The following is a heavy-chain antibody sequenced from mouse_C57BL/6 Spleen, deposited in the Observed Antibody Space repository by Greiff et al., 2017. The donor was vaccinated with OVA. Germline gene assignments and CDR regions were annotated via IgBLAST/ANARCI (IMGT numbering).Heavy chain of an antibody. V-gene: IGHV6-3*01. CDR2: IRLKSDNYAT. Sequence: EVQVVESGGGLVQPGGSMKLSCVASGFTFSNYWMNWVRQSPEKGLEWVAQIRLKSDNYATNYAETGKGRFTISRDDSKSSVYLQMNNLRAEDTGMYYCTGGGTPFAYWGQGTLVTVSA. J-gene: IGHJ3*01. D-gene: IGHD3-3*01. CDR3: TGGGTPFAY. CDR1: GFTFSNYW.